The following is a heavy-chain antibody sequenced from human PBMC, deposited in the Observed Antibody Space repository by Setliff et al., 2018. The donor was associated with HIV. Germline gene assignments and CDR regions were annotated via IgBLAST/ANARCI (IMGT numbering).Heavy chain of an antibody. CDR2: INSATGGT. Sequence: ASVKVSCKASGYTFTDNYIHWVRQAPGQGLEWMAWINSATGGTNYAQNFQGWVTVTRDTSINTAYMELRHLRSDDTAVYYCARDSSASRTPPLHWGQGTLVTVSS. J-gene: IGHJ4*02. CDR1: GYTFTDNY. D-gene: IGHD2-15*01. V-gene: IGHV1-2*04. CDR3: ARDSSASRTPPLH.